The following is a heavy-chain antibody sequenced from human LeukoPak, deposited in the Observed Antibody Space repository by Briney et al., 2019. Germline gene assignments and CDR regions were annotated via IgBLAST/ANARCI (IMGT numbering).Heavy chain of an antibody. CDR2: IKQDGSEK. CDR3: ARDADTAMADYYYYGMDV. V-gene: IGHV3-7*01. Sequence: GGSLRLSCAASGFTFSSYWMSWVRQAPGKGLEWVANIKQDGSEKYYVDSVKGRFTISRDNAKNSLYLQMNSLRAEDTAVYYCARDADTAMADYYYYGMDVWGQGTTVTVSS. D-gene: IGHD5-18*01. J-gene: IGHJ6*02. CDR1: GFTFSSYW.